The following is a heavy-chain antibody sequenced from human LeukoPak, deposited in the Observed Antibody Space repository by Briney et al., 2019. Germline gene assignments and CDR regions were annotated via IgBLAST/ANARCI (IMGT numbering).Heavy chain of an antibody. CDR3: ARHRDSSGWYDFDY. CDR1: DGSISSYY. D-gene: IGHD6-19*01. V-gene: IGHV4-59*08. CDR2: IYYSGSA. Sequence: SETLSLTCTVSDGSISSYYWSWIRQPPGKGLEWIGYIYYSGSANYNPSLKSRVSISVDTSKDQFSLKLSSVTAADTAVYYCARHRDSSGWYDFDYWGQGTLVTVSS. J-gene: IGHJ4*02.